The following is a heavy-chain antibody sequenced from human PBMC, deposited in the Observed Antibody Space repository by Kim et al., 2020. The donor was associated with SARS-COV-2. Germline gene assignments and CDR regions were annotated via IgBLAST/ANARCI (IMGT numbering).Heavy chain of an antibody. D-gene: IGHD6-19*01. CDR3: TRDGMGIAVAGSEYFQH. J-gene: IGHJ1*01. V-gene: IGHV3-49*03. CDR2: IRSKAYGGTT. CDR1: GFTFGDYA. Sequence: GGSLRLSCTASGFTFGDYAMSWFRQAPGKGLEWVGFIRSKAYGGTTEYAASVKGRFTISRDDSKSIAYLQMNSLKTEDTAVYYCTRDGMGIAVAGSEYFQHWGQGTLVTVSS.